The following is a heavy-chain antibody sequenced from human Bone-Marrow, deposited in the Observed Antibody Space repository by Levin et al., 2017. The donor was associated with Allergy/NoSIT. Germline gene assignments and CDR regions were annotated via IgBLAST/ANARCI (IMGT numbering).Heavy chain of an antibody. CDR1: GFTFSSYA. J-gene: IGHJ4*02. CDR3: AKGKDAGDIDY. CDR2: ISGSGKT. Sequence: GESLKISCAASGFTFSSYAMTWVRQAPGKGLEWVSAISGSGKTYYADSVRGRFTISRDNSNNTLYLQMNSLGAEDTAVYYCAKGKDAGDIDYWGQGTLVTVSS. V-gene: IGHV3-23*01. D-gene: IGHD4-17*01.